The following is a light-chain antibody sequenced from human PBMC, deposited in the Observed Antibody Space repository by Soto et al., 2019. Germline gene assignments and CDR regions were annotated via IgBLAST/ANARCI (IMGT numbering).Light chain of an antibody. Sequence: EIVMTPSPATLSVSPVERANLSCIAIHSVISNLALYQQKPGQAPRLLIYGASTRATGIPARFSGSGSGTEFTLTIYRLEPEDFAGYYCQQSGYSPITGGQGTRREIK. CDR2: GAS. CDR1: HSVISN. J-gene: IGKJ5*01. CDR3: QQSGYSPIT. V-gene: IGKV3-15*01.